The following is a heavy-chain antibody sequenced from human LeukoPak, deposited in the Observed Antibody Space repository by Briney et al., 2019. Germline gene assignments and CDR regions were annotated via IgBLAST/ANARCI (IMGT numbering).Heavy chain of an antibody. CDR1: GGSISSYY. CDR2: IYTSGST. CDR3: ARDLSVVVVDDALHI. Sequence: PSETLSLTCTVSGGSISSYYWSWIRQPSGKGLEWIGRIYTSGSTNYNPSLKSRVTMSVDTSKNQFSLKLSSVTAADTAVYYCARDLSVVVVDDALHIWGQGTMVTVSS. V-gene: IGHV4-4*07. J-gene: IGHJ3*02. D-gene: IGHD2-15*01.